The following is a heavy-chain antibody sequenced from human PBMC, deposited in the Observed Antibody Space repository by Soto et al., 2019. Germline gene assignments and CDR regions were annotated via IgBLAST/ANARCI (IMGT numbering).Heavy chain of an antibody. CDR2: ISGSGGFT. CDR3: AKDLGGGTYSTGRYFDL. D-gene: IGHD1-26*01. CDR1: GFTFSSYA. Sequence: EVQLLESGGGLVQPGGSLRLSCAASGFTFSSYAMSWVRQAPGKGLEWVSAISGSGGFTYYADSVKGRLTISRDKSKNTLYLQMNSLRAEDTAVYYCAKDLGGGTYSTGRYFDLWGRGTLVTVSS. J-gene: IGHJ2*01. V-gene: IGHV3-23*01.